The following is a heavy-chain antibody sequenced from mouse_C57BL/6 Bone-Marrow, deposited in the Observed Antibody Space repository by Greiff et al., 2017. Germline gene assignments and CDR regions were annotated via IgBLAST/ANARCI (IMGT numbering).Heavy chain of an antibody. CDR1: GYTFTDYY. J-gene: IGHJ4*01. Sequence: VQLQQSGPELVKPGASVKISCKASGYTFTDYYMNWVKQSHGKSLEWIGDINPNNGGTSYNQKFKGKATVTVDKSSSTAYMELRSLTSEDSAVYYCARTDSNYLYYYAMDYWGQGTSVTVSS. CDR3: ARTDSNYLYYYAMDY. D-gene: IGHD2-5*01. V-gene: IGHV1-26*01. CDR2: INPNNGGT.